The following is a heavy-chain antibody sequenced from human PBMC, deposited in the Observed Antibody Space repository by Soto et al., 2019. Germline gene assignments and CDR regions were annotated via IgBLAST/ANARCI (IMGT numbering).Heavy chain of an antibody. CDR1: GYTFTSYG. Sequence: GASVKVSCKASGYTFTSYGISWVRQAPGQGLEWMGWISAYNGNTNYAQKLQGRVTMTTDTSTSTAYMELRSLRSDDTAMYYCARHTPRYYDFWSGYGNYYYYGMDVWGQGTTVTVSS. D-gene: IGHD3-3*01. J-gene: IGHJ6*02. CDR2: ISAYNGNT. V-gene: IGHV1-18*04. CDR3: ARHTPRYYDFWSGYGNYYYYGMDV.